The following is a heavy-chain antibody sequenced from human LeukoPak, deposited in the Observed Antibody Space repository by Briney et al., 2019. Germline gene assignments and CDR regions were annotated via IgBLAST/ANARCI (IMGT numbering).Heavy chain of an antibody. CDR1: GYTFISYG. CDR3: ARDWNVMGARFVLGY. J-gene: IGHJ4*02. CDR2: ISAYNGNT. V-gene: IGHV1-18*01. Sequence: ASVKVSCKASGYTFISYGISWVRQAPGQGLEWMGWISAYNGNTNYAQKLQGRVTMTTDTSTSTAYMELRSLRSDDTAVYYCARDWNVMGARFVLGYWGQGTLVTVSS. D-gene: IGHD1-26*01.